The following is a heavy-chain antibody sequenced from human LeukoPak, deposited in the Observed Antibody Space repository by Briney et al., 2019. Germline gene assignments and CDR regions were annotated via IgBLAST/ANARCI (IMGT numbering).Heavy chain of an antibody. V-gene: IGHV1-2*04. J-gene: IGHJ5*02. CDR2: INPNSGGT. CDR3: ARGGNRLYSSSWYNWFDP. Sequence: ASVKVSCKASGYTFTGYYMHWVRQAPGQGLEWMGWINPNSGGTNYAQKFQGWVTMTRDTSISTAYMELSRLRSDDTAVYYCARGGNRLYSSSWYNWFDPWGQGTLVTVSS. CDR1: GYTFTGYY. D-gene: IGHD6-13*01.